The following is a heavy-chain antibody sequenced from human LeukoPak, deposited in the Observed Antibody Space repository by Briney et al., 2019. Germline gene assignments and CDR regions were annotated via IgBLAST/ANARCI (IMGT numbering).Heavy chain of an antibody. CDR2: IYSGGST. Sequence: PGGSLRLSCAASGLIVSSNYMSWVRQAPGKGLEWVSVIYSGGSTYYADSVKGRFTISRDNSKNTLYLQMNSLRAEDTAVYYCARDQLGGSSLSWGQGTLVTVSS. CDR3: ARDQLGGSSLS. CDR1: GLIVSSNY. D-gene: IGHD2-2*01. V-gene: IGHV3-53*01. J-gene: IGHJ4*02.